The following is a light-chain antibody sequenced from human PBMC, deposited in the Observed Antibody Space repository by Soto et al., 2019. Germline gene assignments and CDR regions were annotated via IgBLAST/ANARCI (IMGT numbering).Light chain of an antibody. CDR1: QSVSSY. CDR3: QQYRSSRT. V-gene: IGKV3-20*01. J-gene: IGKJ1*01. CDR2: GAS. Sequence: EIVLTQSPGTLSLSPVERATLSCRASQSVSSYLAWYQQKPGQAPRLLIYGASSRATGIPERFSGSGSGADFTLTISRLEPEDFAVYYCQQYRSSRTFGQGTKVDNK.